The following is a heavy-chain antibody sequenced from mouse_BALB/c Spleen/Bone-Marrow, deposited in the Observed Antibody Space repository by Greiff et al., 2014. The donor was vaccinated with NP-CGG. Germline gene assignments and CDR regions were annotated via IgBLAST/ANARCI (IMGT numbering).Heavy chain of an antibody. D-gene: IGHD2-1*01. CDR2: IHPSDSET. V-gene: IGHV1-74*04. CDR3: ARFGNYEGFAY. CDR1: GYSFTNYW. Sequence: LVESGAELVRPGASVKLSCKASGYSFTNYWMNWVKQRPGQGLEWIDMIHPSDSETRLNQKFKDKATLTVDKSSSTAYMQLSSPTSEDSAVYYCARFGNYEGFAYWGQGTPVTVSA. J-gene: IGHJ3*01.